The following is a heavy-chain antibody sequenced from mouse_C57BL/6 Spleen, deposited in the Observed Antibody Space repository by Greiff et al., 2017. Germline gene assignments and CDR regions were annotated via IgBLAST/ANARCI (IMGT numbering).Heavy chain of an antibody. J-gene: IGHJ3*01. CDR3: AKSSYYSNLFAY. V-gene: IGHV2-5*01. CDR2: IWRGGST. D-gene: IGHD2-5*01. Sequence: QVHVKQSGPGLVQPSQSLSITCTVSGFSLPSYGVHWVRQSPGKGLEWLGVIWRGGSTDYNADFMSRLSITKDTSKSQVFFKMNSLQADDTAIYYCAKSSYYSNLFAYWGQGTLVTVSA. CDR1: GFSLPSYG.